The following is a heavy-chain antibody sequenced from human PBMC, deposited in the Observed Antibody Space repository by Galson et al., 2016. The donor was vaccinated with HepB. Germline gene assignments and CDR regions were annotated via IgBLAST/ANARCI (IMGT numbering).Heavy chain of an antibody. Sequence: SLRLSCAASGFYFGDHAMGWFRQAPGKGLEWVGFIRSKPYGGTQEYAASVRGRFTISRDDAKSIAYLQISRLQTKDTAVYFCAKDSGAALAGTGHLWLDPWGQGTLVIVSS. CDR2: IRSKPYGGTQ. V-gene: IGHV3-49*03. D-gene: IGHD6-19*01. CDR3: AKDSGAALAGTGHLWLDP. CDR1: GFYFGDHA. J-gene: IGHJ5*02.